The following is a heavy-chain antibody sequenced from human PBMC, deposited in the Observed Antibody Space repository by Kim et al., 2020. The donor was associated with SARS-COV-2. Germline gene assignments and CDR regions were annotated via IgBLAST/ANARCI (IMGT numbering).Heavy chain of an antibody. Sequence: GGSLRLSCAASGFTFSNYAMSWVRQAPGKGLEWVSSISGSGAGTYYADSVRGRFTISRDNSKNTLYLQMNSLRAEDTAVYSCAKTRVYSSAWYKGGGFDYWGQGTLVTVSS. D-gene: IGHD6-19*01. J-gene: IGHJ4*02. CDR3: AKTRVYSSAWYKGGGFDY. V-gene: IGHV3-23*01. CDR1: GFTFSNYA. CDR2: ISGSGAGT.